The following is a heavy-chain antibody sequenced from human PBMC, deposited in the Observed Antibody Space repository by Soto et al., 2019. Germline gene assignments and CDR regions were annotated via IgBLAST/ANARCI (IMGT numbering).Heavy chain of an antibody. CDR1: GGSNSSGDYY. CDR3: ARAGDIVATYFDP. Sequence: LSLTCTVSGGSNSSGDYYWSWNRQPPGKGLEWIGYIYYSGSTYYNPSLKSRVTISVDTSKNQFSLKLSSVTAADTAVYYCARAGDIVATYFDPWGQGTLVTVSS. V-gene: IGHV4-30-4*01. CDR2: IYYSGST. J-gene: IGHJ4*02. D-gene: IGHD5-12*01.